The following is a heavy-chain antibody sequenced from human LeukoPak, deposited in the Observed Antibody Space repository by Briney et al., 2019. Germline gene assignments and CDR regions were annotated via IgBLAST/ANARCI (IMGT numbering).Heavy chain of an antibody. Sequence: ASVKVSCKASGGTFSSYAISWVRQAPGRGLEWMGRIIPILGIANYAQKFQGRVTITADKSTSTAYMELSSLRSEDTAVYYCASLVVTPSGLDYWGQGTLVTVSS. J-gene: IGHJ4*02. CDR1: GGTFSSYA. CDR3: ASLVVTPSGLDY. D-gene: IGHD3-22*01. V-gene: IGHV1-69*04. CDR2: IIPILGIA.